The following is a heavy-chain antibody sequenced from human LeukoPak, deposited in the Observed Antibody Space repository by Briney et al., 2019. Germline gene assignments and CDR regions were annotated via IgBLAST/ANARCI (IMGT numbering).Heavy chain of an antibody. Sequence: VASVKVSCKASGGTFSSYAISWVRQAPGQGLEWMGGIIPIFGTANYAQKFQGRVTITADESTSTAYMELSSLRSEDTAVYYCARASCSGGSCYVDYWGQGTLVTVSS. D-gene: IGHD2-15*01. CDR1: GGTFSSYA. CDR2: IIPIFGTA. CDR3: ARASCSGGSCYVDY. J-gene: IGHJ4*02. V-gene: IGHV1-69*13.